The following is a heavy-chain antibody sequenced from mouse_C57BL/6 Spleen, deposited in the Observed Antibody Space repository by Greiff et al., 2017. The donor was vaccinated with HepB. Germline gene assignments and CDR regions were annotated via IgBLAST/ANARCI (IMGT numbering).Heavy chain of an antibody. CDR3: ARHSDYYGSSDY. J-gene: IGHJ2*01. CDR2: ISNGGGST. D-gene: IGHD1-1*01. Sequence: DVHLVESGGGLVQPGGSLKLSCAASGFTFSDYYMYWVRQTPEKRLEWVAYISNGGGSTYYPDTVKGRFTISRDNAKNTLYLQMSRLKSEDTAMYYCARHSDYYGSSDYWGQGTTLTVSS. V-gene: IGHV5-12*01. CDR1: GFTFSDYY.